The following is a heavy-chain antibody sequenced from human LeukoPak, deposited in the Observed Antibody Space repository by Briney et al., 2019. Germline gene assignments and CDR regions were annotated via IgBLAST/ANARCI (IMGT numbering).Heavy chain of an antibody. CDR3: ARGAAAAGIPKIDY. D-gene: IGHD6-13*01. J-gene: IGHJ4*02. V-gene: IGHV3-21*01. CDR2: ISTSSNYI. CDR1: GFTFSSYF. Sequence: PGGSLRLSCAASGFTFSSYFMNWVRPAPGKGLEWVSSISTSSNYIYYAGSVKGRFTISRDNAKNSLYLQMNSLRAEDTAVYYCARGAAAAGIPKIDYWGQGTLVAVSS.